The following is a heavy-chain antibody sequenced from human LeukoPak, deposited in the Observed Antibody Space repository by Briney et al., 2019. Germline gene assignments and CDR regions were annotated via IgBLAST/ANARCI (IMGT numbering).Heavy chain of an antibody. J-gene: IGHJ4*02. V-gene: IGHV4-59*12. CDR3: ARDRYSYGY. D-gene: IGHD5-18*01. CDR2: TYCSGST. CDR1: GGSISSYY. Sequence: SETLSLTCTVSGGSISSYYWSWIRQPPGKGLEWIGYTYCSGSTNYNPSLKSRVTISVDTSKNQFSLKLSSVTAADTAVYYCARDRYSYGYWGQGTLVTVSS.